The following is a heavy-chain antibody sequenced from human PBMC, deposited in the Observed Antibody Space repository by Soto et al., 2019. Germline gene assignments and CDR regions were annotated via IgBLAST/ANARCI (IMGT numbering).Heavy chain of an antibody. CDR2: INAGNGHT. J-gene: IGHJ4*02. CDR1: GYTFTTYI. V-gene: IGHV1-3*01. D-gene: IGHD3-10*01. CDR3: ARGSLWFGDLLPIDY. Sequence: ASVKVSCKASGYTFTTYIIHWVLEAPGQRLEWMGWINAGNGHTKYSQKFQGRVTITRDTSASTAYMELSSLRSEDTAVYYCARGSLWFGDLLPIDYWGQGTQVTVSA.